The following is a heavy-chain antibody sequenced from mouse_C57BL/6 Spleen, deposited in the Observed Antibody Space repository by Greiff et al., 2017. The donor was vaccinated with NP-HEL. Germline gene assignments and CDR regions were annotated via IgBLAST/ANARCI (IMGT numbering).Heavy chain of an antibody. J-gene: IGHJ3*01. Sequence: EVHLVESGEGLVKPGGSLKLSCAASGFTFSSYAMSWVRQTPEKRLEWVAYISSGGDYTYYADTVKGRFTISRDNARNTLYLQMSSLTSEDTAMYYCTREDDGYSPFAYWGQGTLVTVSA. CDR3: TREDDGYSPFAY. V-gene: IGHV5-9-1*02. CDR1: GFTFSSYA. CDR2: ISSGGDYT. D-gene: IGHD2-3*01.